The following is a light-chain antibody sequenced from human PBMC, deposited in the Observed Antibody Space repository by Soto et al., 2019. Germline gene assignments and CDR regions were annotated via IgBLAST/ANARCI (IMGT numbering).Light chain of an antibody. Sequence: EIVLTHSPGTLSLSPGKRATLSCRASQTISSTYLAWYQQRPGQAPRLLIYGASSRATGIPDRFSGRGSGTDFALTISSLEPEDFAVYYCQHYGSSLPITFGPGTKVDIK. CDR3: QHYGSSLPIT. J-gene: IGKJ3*01. CDR2: GAS. CDR1: QTISSTY. V-gene: IGKV3-20*01.